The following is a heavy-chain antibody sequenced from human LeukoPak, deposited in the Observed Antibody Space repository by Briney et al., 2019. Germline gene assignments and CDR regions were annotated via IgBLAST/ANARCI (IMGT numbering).Heavy chain of an antibody. Sequence: SVKVSCKAPGGTFSSYAISWVRQAPGQGLEWMGGIIPIFGTANYAQKFQGRVTITADKSTSTAYMELSSLRSEDTAVYYCAKEGYCSGGSCYSGHRSFQHWGQGTLVTVSS. V-gene: IGHV1-69*06. J-gene: IGHJ1*01. CDR3: AKEGYCSGGSCYSGHRSFQH. D-gene: IGHD2-15*01. CDR1: GGTFSSYA. CDR2: IIPIFGTA.